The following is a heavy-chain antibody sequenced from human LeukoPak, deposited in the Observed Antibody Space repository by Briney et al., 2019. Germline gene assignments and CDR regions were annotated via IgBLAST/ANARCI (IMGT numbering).Heavy chain of an antibody. CDR2: INHSGST. V-gene: IGHV4-34*01. Sequence: PSETLSLTCAVYGGSFSGYYWSWIRQPPGKGLEWIGEINHSGSTNYNPSLKSRVTISVDTSKNQFSLKLSSVTAAGTAVYYCARGVRFYAVWGQGTLVTVSS. CDR3: ARGVRFYAV. J-gene: IGHJ4*02. D-gene: IGHD3-3*01. CDR1: GGSFSGYY.